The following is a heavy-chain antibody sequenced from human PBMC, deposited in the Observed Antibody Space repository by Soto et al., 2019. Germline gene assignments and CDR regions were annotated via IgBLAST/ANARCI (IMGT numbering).Heavy chain of an antibody. Sequence: GGSLRLSCAASGFTFSDYYMSWIRQAPGKGLEWVSYISSSGSTIYYADSVKGRFTISRDNAKNSLYLQMNSLRAEDTAVYYCASTVTTTAYNWFDPWGQGTLVTVSS. J-gene: IGHJ5*02. CDR1: GFTFSDYY. D-gene: IGHD4-4*01. V-gene: IGHV3-11*01. CDR2: ISSSGSTI. CDR3: ASTVTTTAYNWFDP.